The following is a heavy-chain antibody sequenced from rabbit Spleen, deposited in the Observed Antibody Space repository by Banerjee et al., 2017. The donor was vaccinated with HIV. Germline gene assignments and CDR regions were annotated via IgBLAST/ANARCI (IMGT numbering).Heavy chain of an antibody. CDR3: ARFYAGYGDFGYAAM. CDR2: IVPIFGVT. V-gene: IGHV1S7*01. CDR1: GFDFSTYS. Sequence: QLEESGGGLVQPGGSLKLSCKASGFDFSTYSMSWVRQAPGKGLEWIGYIVPIFGVTYYANWVNGRFTISSHNAQNTLYLQLNSLTAADTATYFCARFYAGYGDFGYAAMWGPGTLVTVS. D-gene: IGHD7-1*01. J-gene: IGHJ4*01.